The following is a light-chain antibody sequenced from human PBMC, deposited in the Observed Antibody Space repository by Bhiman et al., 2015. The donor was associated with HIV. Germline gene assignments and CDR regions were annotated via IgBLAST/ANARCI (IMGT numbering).Light chain of an antibody. CDR1: SSDVGGYDY. CDR3: CSYTSSSTYV. J-gene: IGLJ1*01. V-gene: IGLV2-14*01. CDR2: DVS. Sequence: QSVLTQPASVSGSPGQSITISCTGTSSDVGGYDYVSWYQQYPGKAPKLMIYDVSERPSGVSNRFSGSTSGNTASLTISGLQAEDEGDYYCCSYTSSSTYVFGTGTKVTVL.